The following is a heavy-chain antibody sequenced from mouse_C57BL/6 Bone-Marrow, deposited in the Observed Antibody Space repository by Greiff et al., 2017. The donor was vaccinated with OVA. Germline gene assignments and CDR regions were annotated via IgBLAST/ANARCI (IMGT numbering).Heavy chain of an antibody. D-gene: IGHD3-3*01. CDR3: ARGTSYAMDY. CDR2: INPNNGGT. CDR1: GYTFTDYY. Sequence: VQLQQSGPELVKPGASVKISCKASGYTFTDYYMNWVKQSHGKSLEWIGDINPNNGGTSYNQKFKGKATLTVDKSSSTAYMELRSLTSEDSAVYYCARGTSYAMDYWGQGTSVTVSS. V-gene: IGHV1-26*01. J-gene: IGHJ4*01.